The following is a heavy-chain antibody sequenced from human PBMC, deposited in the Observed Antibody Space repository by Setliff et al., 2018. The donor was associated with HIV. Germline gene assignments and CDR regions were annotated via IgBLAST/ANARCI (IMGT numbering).Heavy chain of an antibody. V-gene: IGHV4-59*01. CDR2: VFYTGSA. J-gene: IGHJ6*03. CDR1: GDSFSNYY. CDR3: ARGPSGGGFYYMDV. Sequence: ASETLSLTCTVSGDSFSNYYWGWIRQPPGKGLEWIGYVFYTGSATYNPSLKSRVSISVDRSTNRFSLMLHSVTAADTAVYYCARGPSGGGFYYMDVWGKGTTVTVSS. D-gene: IGHD2-15*01.